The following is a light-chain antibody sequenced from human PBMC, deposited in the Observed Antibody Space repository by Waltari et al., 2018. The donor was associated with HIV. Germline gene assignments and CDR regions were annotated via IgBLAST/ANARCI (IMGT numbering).Light chain of an antibody. J-gene: IGKJ5*01. V-gene: IGKV1-39*01. CDR2: AAS. Sequence: DMRVTQSPSSLSASVGDRVTITCRASQNISHYLNWYQQKPGEAPKLLIYAASSLQSGVPSRFSGSGSGTDFTFTISSLQPGDLATYYCQQSYTTPSITFGQGTRLEIK. CDR3: QQSYTTPSIT. CDR1: QNISHY.